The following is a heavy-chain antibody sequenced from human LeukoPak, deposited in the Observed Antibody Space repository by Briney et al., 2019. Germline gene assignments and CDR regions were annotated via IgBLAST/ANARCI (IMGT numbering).Heavy chain of an antibody. CDR3: ARVRGIYSSDWSDYFDY. D-gene: IGHD6-19*01. J-gene: IGHJ4*02. Sequence: GGSLRLSCAASGYTFSSYWMSWVRQAPGKGLEWVANIKQDGSGKYYVDPVKGRFTISRDNANNSLYLLMNSLRAEDTAVYYCARVRGIYSSDWSDYFDYWGQGTLVTVSS. V-gene: IGHV3-7*01. CDR2: IKQDGSGK. CDR1: GYTFSSYW.